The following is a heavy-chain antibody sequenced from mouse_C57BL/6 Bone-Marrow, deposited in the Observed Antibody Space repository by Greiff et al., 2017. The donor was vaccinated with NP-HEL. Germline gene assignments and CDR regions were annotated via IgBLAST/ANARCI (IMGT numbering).Heavy chain of an antibody. CDR2: IDPYDSYT. CDR1: GYTFTSYW. D-gene: IGHD2-3*01. CDR3: ARDGYYSAWFAD. Sequence: QVQLQQPGAELVMPGASVKLSCKASGYTFTSYWMHWVKQRPGQGLEWIGEIDPYDSYTKYNQKFKGKSTLTVDKSSSTAYMQLSSLTSEESAVYYCARDGYYSAWFADWGQGTLVTVSA. J-gene: IGHJ3*01. V-gene: IGHV1-69*01.